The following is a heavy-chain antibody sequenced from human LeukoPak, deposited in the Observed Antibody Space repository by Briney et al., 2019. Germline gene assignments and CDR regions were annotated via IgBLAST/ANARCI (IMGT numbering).Heavy chain of an antibody. D-gene: IGHD6-6*01. CDR1: GYSFTSYW. Sequence: GESLKISCKGSGYSFTSYWIGWVRQMPGKGLEWMGIIYPGDSDTRYSPSFQGQVTISADKSISTAYLQWSSLKASDTAMYYCARHGGLRIAARRGGEITRSGLDYWGQGTLVTVSS. CDR3: ARHGGLRIAARRGGEITRSGLDY. V-gene: IGHV5-51*01. CDR2: IYPGDSDT. J-gene: IGHJ4*02.